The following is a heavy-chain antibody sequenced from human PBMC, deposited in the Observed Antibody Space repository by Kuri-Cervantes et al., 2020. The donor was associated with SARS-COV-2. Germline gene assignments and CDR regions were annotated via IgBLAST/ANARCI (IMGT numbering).Heavy chain of an antibody. CDR2: IYYSGST. V-gene: IGHV4-39*01. D-gene: IGHD6-13*01. CDR1: GGPISSSSYS. J-gene: IGHJ4*02. CDR3: ARRNAPYSSSSYYFDY. Sequence: SETLSLTCTVSGGPISSSSYSWGWIRQPPGKGLEWIGSIYYSGSTYYNPSLKSRVTISVDTSKNQFSLKLSSVTAADTAVYYCARRNAPYSSSSYYFDYWGQGTLVTVSS.